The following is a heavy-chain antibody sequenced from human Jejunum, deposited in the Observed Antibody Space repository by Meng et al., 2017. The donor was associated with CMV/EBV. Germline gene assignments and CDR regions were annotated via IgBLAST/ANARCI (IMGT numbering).Heavy chain of an antibody. J-gene: IGHJ3*02. CDR1: GGTFNTYR. Sequence: SGGTFNTYRFNWLRRAPGHGLEWMGRIIPMVGRPTYTQTLQGRITITADKSTNTVSMELTSLRSQDTAVYYCARLYDSAYDLNTFDIWGQGTVVT. CDR3: ARLYDSAYDLNTFDI. CDR2: IIPMVGRP. D-gene: IGHD5-12*01. V-gene: IGHV1-69*02.